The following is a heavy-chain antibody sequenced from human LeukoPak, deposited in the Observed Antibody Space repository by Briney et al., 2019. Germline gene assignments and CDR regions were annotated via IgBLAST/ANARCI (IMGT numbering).Heavy chain of an antibody. CDR2: IYYTGST. V-gene: IGHV4-31*03. CDR3: GRPPRVAKGDY. D-gene: IGHD2-15*01. J-gene: IGHJ4*02. CDR1: GCTISSGGYY. Sequence: SEALSLTCIVSGCTISSGGYYWSWMRQHPGKGLEWIGYIYYTGSTNYNPSLKSRVTISVDTSKNQFSLKLNSVTATYTAVFYWGRPPRVAKGDYWGQGTLVTVSS.